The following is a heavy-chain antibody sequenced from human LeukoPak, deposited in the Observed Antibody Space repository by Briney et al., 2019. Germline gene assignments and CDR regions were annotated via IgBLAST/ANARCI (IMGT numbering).Heavy chain of an antibody. CDR2: IYSGGST. V-gene: IGHV3-66*01. J-gene: IGHJ6*02. CDR1: GHTFSNYA. Sequence: GGSLRLSCAASGHTFSNYAMAWVRQAPGKGLEWVSVIYSGGSTYYADSVKGRFTISRDNSKNTLYLQMNSLRAEDTAVYYCAREGFYYYGMDVWGQGTTVTVSS. CDR3: AREGFYYYGMDV.